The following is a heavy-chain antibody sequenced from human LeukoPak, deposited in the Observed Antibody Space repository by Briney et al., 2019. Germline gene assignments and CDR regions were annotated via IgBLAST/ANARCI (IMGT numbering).Heavy chain of an antibody. J-gene: IGHJ3*02. Sequence: PGGSLRLSCAASGFTFSSHWMNWVRQAPGKGLEWVANIKQDGSEKYYVDSVKGRFTISRDNAKNSLYLQMNSLRAEDTAVYYCARDIVVVPAATPDAFDIWGQGTMVTVSS. CDR1: GFTFSSHW. D-gene: IGHD2-2*01. CDR3: ARDIVVVPAATPDAFDI. V-gene: IGHV3-7*01. CDR2: IKQDGSEK.